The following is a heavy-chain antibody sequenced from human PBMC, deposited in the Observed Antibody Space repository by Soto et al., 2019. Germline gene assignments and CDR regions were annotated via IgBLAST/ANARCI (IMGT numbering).Heavy chain of an antibody. CDR1: GGSISSSSYY. CDR3: ARHVVAVAADFDY. J-gene: IGHJ4*02. V-gene: IGHV4-39*01. D-gene: IGHD6-19*01. Sequence: PSETLSLTCTVSGGSISSSSYYWGWIRQPPGKGLEWIGSIYYSGSTYYNPSLKSRVTISVDTSKNQFSLKLSSVTAADTAVYYCARHVVAVAADFDYWGQGTLVTVSS. CDR2: IYYSGST.